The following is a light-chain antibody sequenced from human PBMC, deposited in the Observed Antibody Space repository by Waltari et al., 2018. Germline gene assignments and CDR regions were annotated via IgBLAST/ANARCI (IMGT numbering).Light chain of an antibody. V-gene: IGLV1-47*01. CDR2: RNE. J-gene: IGLJ1*01. Sequence: QSVLTQPPSASGTPGQRVTISCSGSSSNIGSNFVYWYQQLPGTAPKLLIYRNEMRPSGVPDRCSGSKSDTSASLAISDLRSEDEADYYCAAWDDSLTGFVFGTGTEVTAL. CDR1: SSNIGSNF. CDR3: AAWDDSLTGFV.